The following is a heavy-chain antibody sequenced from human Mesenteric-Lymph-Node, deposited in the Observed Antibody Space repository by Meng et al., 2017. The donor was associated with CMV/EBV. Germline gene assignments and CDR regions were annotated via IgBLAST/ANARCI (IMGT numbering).Heavy chain of an antibody. J-gene: IGHJ4*02. D-gene: IGHD4/OR15-4a*01. CDR2: IYSGGSST. CDR3: ARGTMAAELFDF. V-gene: IGHV3-23*03. CDR1: GFTFSSYA. Sequence: GESLKISCAASGFTFSSYAMSWVRQAPGKGLEWVSVIYSGGSSTYYADSVKDRFTISRDNSKNTLYLQMNSLRADDTAVYYCARGTMAAELFDFWGQGTLVTVSS.